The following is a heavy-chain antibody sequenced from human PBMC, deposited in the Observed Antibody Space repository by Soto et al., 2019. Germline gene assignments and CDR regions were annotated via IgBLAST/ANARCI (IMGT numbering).Heavy chain of an antibody. Sequence: QVQLVESGGGVVQPGRSLRLSCAASGFTFSSYGMHWVRQAPGKGLEWVAVISYDGSNKYYADSVKGRLTISRDNSKNTLYLPMHSLRAQDTAVYYCAKGAYSGTSFASWCQAPLVTVSS. CDR2: ISYDGSNK. J-gene: IGHJ5*01. CDR1: GFTFSSYG. V-gene: IGHV3-30*18. CDR3: AKGAYSGTSFAS. D-gene: IGHD1-26*01.